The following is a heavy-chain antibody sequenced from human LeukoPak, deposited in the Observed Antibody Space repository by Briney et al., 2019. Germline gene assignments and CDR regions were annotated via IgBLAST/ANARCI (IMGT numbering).Heavy chain of an antibody. D-gene: IGHD3-10*01. J-gene: IGHJ6*03. CDR3: ARQSDYYGSGSLTPLYYYYMDV. V-gene: IGHV4-4*07. CDR1: GGSISSYY. Sequence: PSETLSLTCTVSGGSISSYYWSWIRQPAGKGLEWIGRIYTSGSTNYNPSLKSRVTMSVDTSKNQFSLKLSSVTAADTAVYYCARQSDYYGSGSLTPLYYYYMDVWGKGTTVTISS. CDR2: IYTSGST.